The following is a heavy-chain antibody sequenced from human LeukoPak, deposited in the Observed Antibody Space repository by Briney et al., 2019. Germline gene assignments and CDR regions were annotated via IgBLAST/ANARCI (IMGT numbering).Heavy chain of an antibody. CDR2: IYTSGST. V-gene: IGHV4-61*02. CDR3: ARVAGYRIEDYFDY. D-gene: IGHD6-13*01. Sequence: PSETLSLTCTVSGGSISSGSYYWSWIRQPAGKGLEWIGRIYTSGSTNYNPSLKSRVTISVDTSKNQFSLKLGSVTAADTAVYYCARVAGYRIEDYFDYWGQGTLVTVSS. CDR1: GGSISSGSYY. J-gene: IGHJ4*02.